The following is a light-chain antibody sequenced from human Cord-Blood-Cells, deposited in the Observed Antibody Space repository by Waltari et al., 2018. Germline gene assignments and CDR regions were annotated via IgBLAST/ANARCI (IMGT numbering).Light chain of an antibody. CDR3: QQSYSTPRT. J-gene: IGKJ1*01. Sequence: DIQMTQSPSSLSASVGDRVTITCRASRSISSYLNWYQQKPGEAPKLRIYAASSLQSGVPSRCSGSGSVTDFTLTISSLQPEEFATYYCQQSYSTPRTFGQGTKVEIK. CDR1: RSISSY. CDR2: AAS. V-gene: IGKV1-39*01.